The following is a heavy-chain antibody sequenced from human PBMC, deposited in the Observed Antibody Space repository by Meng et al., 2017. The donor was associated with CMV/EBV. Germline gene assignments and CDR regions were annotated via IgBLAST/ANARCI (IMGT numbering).Heavy chain of an antibody. CDR3: ARGLGVELRDWFDY. CDR2: ISYDGSNK. V-gene: IGHV3-30-3*01. D-gene: IGHD1-7*01. CDR1: GFTFSSYA. Sequence: GESLKISCAASGFTFSSYAMHWVRQAPVKGLEWVAVISYDGSNKYYADSVKGRFTISRDNSKNTLYLQMNSLRAEDTAVYYCARGLGVELRDWFDYWGQGTLVTVSS. J-gene: IGHJ4*02.